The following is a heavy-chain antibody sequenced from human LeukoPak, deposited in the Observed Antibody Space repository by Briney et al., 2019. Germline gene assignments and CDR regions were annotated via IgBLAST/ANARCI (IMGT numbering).Heavy chain of an antibody. CDR3: ARAITMIVVAAKY. V-gene: IGHV3-30-3*01. Sequence: GRSLRLSCAASGFTFSSYAMHWVRQAPGKGLEWVAVISYDGSNKYYADSVKGRFTISRDNSKNTLYLQMNSLRAEDTAVYYCARAITMIVVAAKYWGQGTLVTVSS. D-gene: IGHD3-22*01. CDR2: ISYDGSNK. CDR1: GFTFSSYA. J-gene: IGHJ4*02.